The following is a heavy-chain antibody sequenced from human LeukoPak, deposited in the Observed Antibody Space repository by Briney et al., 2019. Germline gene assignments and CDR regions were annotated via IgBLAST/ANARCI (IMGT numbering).Heavy chain of an antibody. J-gene: IGHJ3*02. CDR2: ISWDSSST. D-gene: IGHD3-22*01. CDR1: GFTFDDFT. V-gene: IGHV3-43*01. Sequence: PGGSLRLSCVASGFTFDDFTMHWVRQRPGKGLEWVSLISWDSSSTYFTDSVKGRFTISRDNAKNSLYLQMNSLRAEDTAVYYCAKSNGYGLIDIWGQGTMVTVSS. CDR3: AKSNGYGLIDI.